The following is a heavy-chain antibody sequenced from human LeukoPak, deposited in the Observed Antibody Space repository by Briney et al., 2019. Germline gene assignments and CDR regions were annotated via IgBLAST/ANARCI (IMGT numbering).Heavy chain of an antibody. J-gene: IGHJ4*02. V-gene: IGHV4-61*02. Sequence: SQTLSLTCAVSGGSISSGSYYWSWIRQPAGKGLEWIRRIYTSGSTNYNPSLKSRVTISVDTSKNQFSLKLSSVTAADTAVYYCARGAITIFGVVILDYWGQGTLITVSS. CDR1: GGSISSGSYY. CDR3: ARGAITIFGVVILDY. D-gene: IGHD3-3*01. CDR2: IYTSGST.